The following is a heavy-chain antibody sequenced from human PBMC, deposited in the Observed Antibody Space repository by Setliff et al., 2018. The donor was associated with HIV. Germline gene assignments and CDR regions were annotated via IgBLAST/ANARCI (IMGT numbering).Heavy chain of an antibody. Sequence: PSETLSLTCAVYGGSFSDYGGSFSDYYWTWIRQPPGKGLEWIGEINHSGSTNYSPSLKSRITISVDTSKDQFSLKLTSVTAADTAVYYCARDTSGGYWGQGTLVTVSS. D-gene: IGHD3-10*01. V-gene: IGHV4-34*01. J-gene: IGHJ4*02. CDR1: GGSFSDYGGSFSDYY. CDR2: INHSGST. CDR3: ARDTSGGY.